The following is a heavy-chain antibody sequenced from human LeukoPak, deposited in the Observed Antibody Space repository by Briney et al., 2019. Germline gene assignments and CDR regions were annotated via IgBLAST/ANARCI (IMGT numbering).Heavy chain of an antibody. CDR1: GFTFSDYY. Sequence: GGSLRLSCAASGFTFSDYYMSWIRQAPGKGLEWVSYISSSGTTIYYADSVKGRFTISRDNAKSSLYLQMNSLRAEDTAVYYCAIGGPRYYFDYWGQGTLVTVSS. J-gene: IGHJ4*02. CDR3: AIGGPRYYFDY. V-gene: IGHV3-11*01. CDR2: ISSSGTTI. D-gene: IGHD3-10*01.